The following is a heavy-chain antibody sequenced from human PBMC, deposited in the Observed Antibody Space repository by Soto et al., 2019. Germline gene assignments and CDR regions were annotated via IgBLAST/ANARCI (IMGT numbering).Heavy chain of an antibody. V-gene: IGHV4-31*03. CDR1: GGSISSGGYY. CDR2: IYYSGST. D-gene: IGHD3-22*01. Sequence: SETLSLTCTVSGGSISSGGYYWSWIRQHPGKGLEWIGYIYYSGSTYYNPSLKSRVTISVDTSKNQFSLKLSSVTAADTAVYYCARDTNYYDSSGQARYWWFEPWGQGTLVTVSS. CDR3: ARDTNYYDSSGQARYWWFEP. J-gene: IGHJ5*02.